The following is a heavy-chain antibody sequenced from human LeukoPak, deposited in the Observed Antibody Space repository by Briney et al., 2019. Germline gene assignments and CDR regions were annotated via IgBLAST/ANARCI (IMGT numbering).Heavy chain of an antibody. CDR2: INKDGSEE. CDR1: GFTLNSYL. Sequence: GGSLRLSCAASGFTLNSYLMSWVRQAPGRGLEWVANINKDGSEENYLDSVKGRFTVSRDNAKNSLYLQMNSLRGEDTAVYYYARVNPNRNALDLWGQGTMVTISS. J-gene: IGHJ3*01. CDR3: ARVNPNRNALDL. V-gene: IGHV3-7*01. D-gene: IGHD1-14*01.